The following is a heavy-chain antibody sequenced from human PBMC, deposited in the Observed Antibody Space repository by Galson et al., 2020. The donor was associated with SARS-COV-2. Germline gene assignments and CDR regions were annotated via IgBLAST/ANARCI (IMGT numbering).Heavy chain of an antibody. D-gene: IGHD1-26*01. CDR2: IVVGTGNT. CDR1: GFTFFSSA. CDR3: AAFALSVPNP. Sequence: SVKVSCKASGFTFFSSAMQWVRQARGQRLEWIGWIVVGTGNTKYAQKFQERVTITRDMSTSTTYMELSGLNSEDTAVYYCAAFALSVPNPWGQGTPVIVSS. J-gene: IGHJ5*02. V-gene: IGHV1-58*02.